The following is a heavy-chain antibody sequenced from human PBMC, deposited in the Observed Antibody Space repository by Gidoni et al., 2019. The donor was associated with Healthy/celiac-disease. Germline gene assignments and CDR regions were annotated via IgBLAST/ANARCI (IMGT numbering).Heavy chain of an antibody. CDR2: IYTSGST. CDR1: GGSIRRGSYY. Sequence: QVQLQESGPGLEKPSQTLSLTCTVSGGSIRRGSYYWNWIRQPAGKGLEWIGRIYTSGSTNYNPSLKSRVTISLDTSKNQFSLKLSSVTSADTAVYYCARQHDPGDYWGQGTLVTVSS. J-gene: IGHJ4*02. V-gene: IGHV4-61*02. CDR3: ARQHDPGDY.